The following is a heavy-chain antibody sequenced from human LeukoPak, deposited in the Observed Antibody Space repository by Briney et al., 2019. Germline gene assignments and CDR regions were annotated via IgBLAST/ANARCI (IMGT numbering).Heavy chain of an antibody. D-gene: IGHD6-13*01. CDR1: GFTFGDYA. V-gene: IGHV3-49*04. J-gene: IGHJ4*02. CDR2: IRNKAYGGTT. Sequence: GGSLRLSCTTSGFTFGDYALTWVRQAPGRGLEWVGFIRNKAYGGTTEYAASEKGRFTISRDDSKSIAFLQMNSLTTEDTAVYYCTRQYSSSWVIDYWGQGTLVTVSS. CDR3: TRQYSSSWVIDY.